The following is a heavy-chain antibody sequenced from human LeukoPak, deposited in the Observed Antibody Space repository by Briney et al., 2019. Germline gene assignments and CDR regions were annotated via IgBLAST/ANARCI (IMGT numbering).Heavy chain of an antibody. J-gene: IGHJ4*02. CDR3: ARGPYYYDSGLDY. V-gene: IGHV3-66*01. Sequence: GGSLRLSCAASGFTVSSNYMSWVRQAPGKGLEWVSVIYSGGSTYYADSVKGRFTISRDNSKNTLYLQMNSLRAEDTAVYYCARGPYYYDSGLDYWGQGTLVTVSS. CDR2: IYSGGST. CDR1: GFTVSSNY. D-gene: IGHD3-22*01.